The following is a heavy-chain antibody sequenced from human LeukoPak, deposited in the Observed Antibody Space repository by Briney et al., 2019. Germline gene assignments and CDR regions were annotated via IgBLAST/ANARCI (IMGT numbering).Heavy chain of an antibody. CDR1: GFTFSSYA. V-gene: IGHV3-30-3*01. D-gene: IGHD2-15*01. CDR2: ISYDGSNK. J-gene: IGHJ5*02. CDR3: ASLEIVVMVAVPFESNSFDP. Sequence: GGSLRLSCAASGFTFSSYAMHWVRQAPGKGLEWVAVISYDGSNKYYADSVKGRFTISRDNSKNTLYLQMNSLRAEDTAVYYCASLEIVVMVAVPFESNSFDPWGQGTLVTVSS.